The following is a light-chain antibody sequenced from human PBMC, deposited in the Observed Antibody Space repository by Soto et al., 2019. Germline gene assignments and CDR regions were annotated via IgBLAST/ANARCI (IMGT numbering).Light chain of an antibody. J-gene: IGLJ2*01. CDR3: GTWDSGLTAGV. CDR1: ASNVGTHF. V-gene: IGLV1-51*01. CDR2: DND. Sequence: QSALTQPPSVSAAPGQRVTISCSGSASNVGTHFVSWYQHLPGAAPKLLIYDNDERPSEIPDRFSGSKSDTSATLTITGLQTGDEADYYCGTWDSGLTAGVFGGGTKVTVL.